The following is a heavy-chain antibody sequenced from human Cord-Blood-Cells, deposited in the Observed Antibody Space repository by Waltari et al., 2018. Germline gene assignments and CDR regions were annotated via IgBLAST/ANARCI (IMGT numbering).Heavy chain of an antibody. Sequence: EVQLVESGGGLVQPGVSLKLSCAASGFTFSGSAIPWVRQASGKGLEWVGRIRSKANSYATAYAASVKGRFTISRDDSKNTAYLQMNSLKTEDTAVYYCTYGPNGPGDYWGQGTLVTVSS. CDR3: TYGPNGPGDY. J-gene: IGHJ4*02. D-gene: IGHD3-10*01. CDR1: GFTFSGSA. V-gene: IGHV3-73*02. CDR2: IRSKANSYAT.